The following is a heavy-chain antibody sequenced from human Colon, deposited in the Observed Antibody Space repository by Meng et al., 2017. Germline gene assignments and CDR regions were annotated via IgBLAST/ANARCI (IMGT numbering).Heavy chain of an antibody. CDR2: IYDNGYT. V-gene: IGHV4-30-2*06. Sequence: QLQLQESGSRLVKPSQTLSLTCDVAGYSVTTTLSSWSWFRQSPGTGLEWIGNIYDNGYTYYSPSLRSRVTISVDRSNNQFSLNLNSVTAADTAVYFCARGYRGSTYFAYWGQGILVTVSS. D-gene: IGHD3-16*01. J-gene: IGHJ4*02. CDR1: GYSVTTTLSS. CDR3: ARGYRGSTYFAY.